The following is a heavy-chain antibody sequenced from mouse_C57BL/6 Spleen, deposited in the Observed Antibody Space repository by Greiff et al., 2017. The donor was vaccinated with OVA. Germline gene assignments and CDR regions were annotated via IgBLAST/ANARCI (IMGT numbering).Heavy chain of an antibody. CDR1: GFTFSSYG. J-gene: IGHJ2*01. D-gene: IGHD1-1*01. V-gene: IGHV5-6*01. Sequence: EVQLVESGADLVKPGASVKLSCAASGFTFSSYGMSWVRQTPDKRLEWIATISRGGSYTYYPDSVKGRFTISRDNAKNTLYLQMSSLKSEDTAMYYCAGRDGSSPFDYWGQGTTRTVSS. CDR3: AGRDGSSPFDY. CDR2: ISRGGSYT.